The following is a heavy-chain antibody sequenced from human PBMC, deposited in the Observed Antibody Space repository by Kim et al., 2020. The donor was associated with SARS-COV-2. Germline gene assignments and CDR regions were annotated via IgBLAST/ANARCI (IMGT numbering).Heavy chain of an antibody. CDR1: GFTFSNYV. D-gene: IGHD6-19*01. CDR2: XWSDGSDP. CDR3: AKESXGGAVSDMDV. J-gene: IGHJ6*02. Sequence: GGSLRLSCAASGFTFSNYVMHWVRXXPGRXXEXXAXXWSDGSDPXYAXSVRGXFTISRDNSKNMLYQQMXSLRGEDXXMXXXAKESXGGAVSDMDVWGQGXTV. V-gene: IGHV3-33*03.